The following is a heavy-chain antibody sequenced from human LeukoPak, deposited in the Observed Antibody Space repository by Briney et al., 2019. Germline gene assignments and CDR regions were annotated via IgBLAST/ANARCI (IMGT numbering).Heavy chain of an antibody. CDR1: GGSISSGGYY. V-gene: IGHV4-31*03. J-gene: IGHJ6*04. Sequence: SQTLSLTCTVSGGSISSGGYYWSWIRQHPGKGLEWIGYIYYSGSTYYNPSLKSRVTISVDTSKNQFSLKLSSVTAADTAVYYCARDLWFGELSYYGMDVWGKGTTVPVSS. CDR2: IYYSGST. CDR3: ARDLWFGELSYYGMDV. D-gene: IGHD3-10*01.